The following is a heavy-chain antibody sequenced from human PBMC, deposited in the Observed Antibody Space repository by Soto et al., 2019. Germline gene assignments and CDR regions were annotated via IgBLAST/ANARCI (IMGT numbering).Heavy chain of an antibody. J-gene: IGHJ6*02. CDR2: IYHRGNT. CDR1: GASISSSNW. V-gene: IGHV4-4*02. D-gene: IGHD1-1*01. Sequence: SETLSLTCVVSGASISSSNWWSWVRQPPGKGLEWIGEIYHRGNTNYNPSLKSRVTISVDKSKNQFSLKLNSVTAADTAVYYCARDRLERPPYHYHYGMDVWGQGTTVTVSS. CDR3: ARDRLERPPYHYHYGMDV.